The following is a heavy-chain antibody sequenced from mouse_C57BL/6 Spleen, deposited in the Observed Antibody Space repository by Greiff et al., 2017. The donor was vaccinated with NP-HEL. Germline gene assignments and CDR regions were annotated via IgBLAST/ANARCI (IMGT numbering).Heavy chain of an antibody. V-gene: IGHV1-78*01. D-gene: IGHD1-1*01. CDR2: IYPRDGST. CDR3: ARHYYGSSYYFDY. J-gene: IGHJ2*01. Sequence: VQLQQSDAELVKPGASVKISCKVSGYTFTDHTIHWMKQRPEQGLEWIGYIYPRDGSTKYNEKFKGKATLTADKSSSTAYMQLNSLTSEDSAVYFGARHYYGSSYYFDYWGQGTTLTVSS. CDR1: GYTFTDHT.